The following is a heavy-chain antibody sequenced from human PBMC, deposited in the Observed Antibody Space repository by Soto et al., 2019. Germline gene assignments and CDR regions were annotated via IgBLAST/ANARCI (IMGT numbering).Heavy chain of an antibody. CDR2: ISYDGSNK. CDR3: AIDAVPSYFDY. J-gene: IGHJ4*02. V-gene: IGHV3-30-3*01. CDR1: RFTFSSYA. Sequence: QVQLVESGVGVVQPGRSLRLSCAASRFTFSSYAMHWVRQAPVKGLEWVAVISYDGSNKYYADSVKGRFTISRDNSKNTLYLQMNSLRAEDTAVYYCAIDAVPSYFDYWGQGTLVTVSS.